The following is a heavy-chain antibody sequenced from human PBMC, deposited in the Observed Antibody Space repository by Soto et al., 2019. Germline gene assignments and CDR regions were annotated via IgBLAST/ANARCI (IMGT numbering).Heavy chain of an antibody. CDR3: AGASGYDLVDY. Sequence: QVQLVESGGGVVQPGRSLRLSCAASGFTFSSYGMHWVRQAPGKGLEWVAVIWYDGSNKYYADSVKGRFTISRDNSKNTLYLQMNSLRAEDTAVYYCAGASGYDLVDYWGQGTLVTVSS. D-gene: IGHD5-12*01. CDR2: IWYDGSNK. CDR1: GFTFSSYG. J-gene: IGHJ4*02. V-gene: IGHV3-33*01.